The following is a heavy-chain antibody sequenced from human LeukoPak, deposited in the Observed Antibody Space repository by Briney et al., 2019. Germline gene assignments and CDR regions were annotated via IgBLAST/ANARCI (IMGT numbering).Heavy chain of an antibody. D-gene: IGHD1-26*01. CDR2: ISGNNGNT. V-gene: IGHV1-18*01. J-gene: IGHJ4*02. CDR3: ARGPLSGSYSSTDY. CDR1: GYTFTSYG. Sequence: ASVKVSCKPSGYTFTSYGVSWVRQAPGQGLEWMGWISGNNGNTNYVQKLQGRITMTTDTSTSTAYMELRSLRSDDTAVYYCARGPLSGSYSSTDYWGQGTLVTVSS.